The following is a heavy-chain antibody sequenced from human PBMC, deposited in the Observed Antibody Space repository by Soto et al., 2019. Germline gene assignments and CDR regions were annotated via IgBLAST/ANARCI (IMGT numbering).Heavy chain of an antibody. CDR3: ARHVNRGAIVDY. V-gene: IGHV4-59*08. D-gene: IGHD3-10*01. CDR1: GGSISSYY. Sequence: QVQLQESGPGLVKPSETLSLTCTVSGGSISSYYWSWIRQPPGKGLEWIGYINYSGSTTYNQSLRSRVTISVDTAKNPLSLKLSSGTAAGTAVYYCARHVNRGAIVDYWGQGTLVTVSS. J-gene: IGHJ4*02. CDR2: INYSGST.